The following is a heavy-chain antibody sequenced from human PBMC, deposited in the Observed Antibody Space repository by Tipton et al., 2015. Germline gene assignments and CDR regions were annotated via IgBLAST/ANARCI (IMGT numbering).Heavy chain of an antibody. J-gene: IGHJ4*02. CDR3: ARARGRHGGLFDS. V-gene: IGHV4-28*06. Sequence: TLSLTCGVSGGSISTSNWWSWVRQSPGEGLEWIGYIYYSGSTNYNPSLRSRVTISVDTSKTQFSLKMSSVTASDTAVYYCARARGRHGGLFDSWGQGILVTVSS. D-gene: IGHD4-23*01. CDR1: GGSISTSNW. CDR2: IYYSGST.